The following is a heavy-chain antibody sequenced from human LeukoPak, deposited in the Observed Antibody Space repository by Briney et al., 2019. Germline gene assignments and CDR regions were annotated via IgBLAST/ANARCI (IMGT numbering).Heavy chain of an antibody. J-gene: IGHJ5*02. CDR3: AKAPYSGSYLNWFDP. D-gene: IGHD1-26*01. CDR1: GFTFSSYW. V-gene: IGHV3-7*03. CDR2: IKQDGSEK. Sequence: GGSLRLSCAASGFTFSSYWMSWVRQAPGKGLEWVANIKQDGSEKYYVDSVKGRFTISRDNAKNSLYLQMNSLRAEDTAVYYCAKAPYSGSYLNWFDPWGQGTLVTVSS.